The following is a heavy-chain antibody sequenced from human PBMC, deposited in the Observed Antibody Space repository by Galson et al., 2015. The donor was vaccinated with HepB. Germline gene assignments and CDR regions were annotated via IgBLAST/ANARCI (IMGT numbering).Heavy chain of an antibody. V-gene: IGHV3-7*03. CDR1: GFTYNNYW. Sequence: SLRLSCAVSGFTYNNYWMSWVRQAPGRGLEWVVNIKQDGSEKYYVDSVEGRFTVSRDNAKNTLYLDMNALSVEDTAVYYCARVWDTDVTSNFDYWGQGALVTVSS. J-gene: IGHJ4*02. CDR3: ARVWDTDVTSNFDY. D-gene: IGHD5-18*01. CDR2: IKQDGSEK.